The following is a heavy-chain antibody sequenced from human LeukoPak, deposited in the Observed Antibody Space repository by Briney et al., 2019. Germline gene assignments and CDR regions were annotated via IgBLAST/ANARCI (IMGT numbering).Heavy chain of an antibody. CDR1: GGSISSYY. V-gene: IGHV4-39*01. D-gene: IGHD4-17*01. J-gene: IGHJ4*02. CDR2: IYYSGST. Sequence: PSETLSLTCTVSGGSISSYYWGWIRQPPGKGLEWIGSIYYSGSTYYNPSLKSRVTISVDTSKNQFSLKLSSVTAADTAVYYCARAMGGDYVDYWGQGTLVTVSS. CDR3: ARAMGGDYVDY.